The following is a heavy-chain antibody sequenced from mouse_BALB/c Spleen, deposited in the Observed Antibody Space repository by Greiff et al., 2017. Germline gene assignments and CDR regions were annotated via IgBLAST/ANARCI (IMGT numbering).Heavy chain of an antibody. CDR3: AIYYRYKFAY. CDR2: ISYSGST. CDR1: GYSITSDYA. V-gene: IGHV3-2*02. J-gene: IGHJ3*01. D-gene: IGHD2-14*01. Sequence: EVKLQESGPGLVKPSQSLSLTCTVTGYSITSDYAWNWIRQFPGNKLEWMGYISYSGSTSYNPSLKSRISITRDTSKNQFFLQLNSVTTEDTATYYCAIYYRYKFAYWGQGTLVTVSA.